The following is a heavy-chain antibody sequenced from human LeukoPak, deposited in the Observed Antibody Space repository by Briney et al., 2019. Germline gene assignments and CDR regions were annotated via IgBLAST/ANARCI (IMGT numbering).Heavy chain of an antibody. Sequence: VSVKVSCKASGYTFTSYYMHWVRQAPGQGLEWMGIINPSGGSTSYAQKFQGRVTMTRDMSTSTVYMELSSLRSEDTAVYYCARERDILTGYYRGYFDYWGQGTLVTVSS. CDR3: ARERDILTGYYRGYFDY. V-gene: IGHV1-46*01. D-gene: IGHD3-9*01. J-gene: IGHJ4*02. CDR2: INPSGGST. CDR1: GYTFTSYY.